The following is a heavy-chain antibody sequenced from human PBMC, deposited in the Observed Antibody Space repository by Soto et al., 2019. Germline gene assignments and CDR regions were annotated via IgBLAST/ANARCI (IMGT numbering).Heavy chain of an antibody. J-gene: IGHJ6*02. CDR1: GGSFSGYY. CDR2: INHSVST. D-gene: IGHD1-1*01. Sequence: PSETLSLTCAVYGGSFSGYYWSWIRQPPGKGLEWIGEINHSVSTNYNPSLKSRVTISVDTSKNQFSLKLSSVTAAVTAVYYCARGSGTPPDYGMDVWGQGTTVTVSS. V-gene: IGHV4-34*01. CDR3: ARGSGTPPDYGMDV.